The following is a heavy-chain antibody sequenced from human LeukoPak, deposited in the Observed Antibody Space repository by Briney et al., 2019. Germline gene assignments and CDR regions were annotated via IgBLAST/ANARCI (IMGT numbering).Heavy chain of an antibody. J-gene: IGHJ4*02. CDR3: ATNGGGDSGYGNFDY. CDR1: GFTFDDYA. V-gene: IGHV3-9*01. CDR2: ISWNSDTI. D-gene: IGHD5-12*01. Sequence: PGGSLRLSCAVSGFTFDDYAMHWVRLVPGKGLEWVSGISWNSDTIGYGDSVKGRFTISRDNAKNSLYLQMSSLRPEDTALYYCATNGGGDSGYGNFDYWGQGTLVTVSS.